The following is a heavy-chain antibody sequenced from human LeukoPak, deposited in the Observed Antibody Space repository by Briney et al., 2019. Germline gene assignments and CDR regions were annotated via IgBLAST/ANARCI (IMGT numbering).Heavy chain of an antibody. D-gene: IGHD6-13*01. V-gene: IGHV4-59*02. CDR1: GGSVSTNY. Sequence: SETLSLTCTVSGGSVSTNYWSWIRQPPGKGLEWIGYIYYSGNTNYSPSLKSRVTLSVDTSKNQISLKLSSVTAADTAEYYCARAGSSWAFDYWGQGALVTVSS. CDR2: IYYSGNT. CDR3: ARAGSSWAFDY. J-gene: IGHJ4*02.